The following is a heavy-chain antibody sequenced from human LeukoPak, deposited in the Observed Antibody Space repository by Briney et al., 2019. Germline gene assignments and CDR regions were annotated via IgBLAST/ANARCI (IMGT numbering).Heavy chain of an antibody. D-gene: IGHD3-22*01. Sequence: PGGSLRLSCAASGFTFSGSAMHWVRQASGRGLEGVGRIRSKANSYATAYAASVKGRFTISRDDSKNTANLQMNSLKTEDTAVYYCTRRGDYYDSNFDYWGQGTLVTVSS. CDR3: TRRGDYYDSNFDY. CDR1: GFTFSGSA. V-gene: IGHV3-73*01. J-gene: IGHJ4*02. CDR2: IRSKANSYAT.